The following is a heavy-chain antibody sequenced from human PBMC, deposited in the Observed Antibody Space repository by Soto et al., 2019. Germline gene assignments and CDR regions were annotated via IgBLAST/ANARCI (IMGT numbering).Heavy chain of an antibody. CDR1: GGTFSSYA. Sequence: QVQLVQSGAEVKKPGSSVKVSCKASGGTFSSYAISWVRQAPGQGLGWMGGIIPIFGTANYAQKFQGRVTITADESTSTAYMELSSLRSEDTAVYYCARGKLGRSSSRRYYFDYWGQGTLVTVSS. D-gene: IGHD6-6*01. CDR3: ARGKLGRSSSRRYYFDY. J-gene: IGHJ4*02. CDR2: IIPIFGTA. V-gene: IGHV1-69*01.